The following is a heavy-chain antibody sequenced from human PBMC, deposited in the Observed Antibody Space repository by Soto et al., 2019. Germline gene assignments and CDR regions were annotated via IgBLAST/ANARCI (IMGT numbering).Heavy chain of an antibody. CDR3: AKDLGYCSGGSCLDAFDI. CDR2: ISGSGGST. CDR1: GFTFSSYA. Sequence: GGSLRLSCAASGFTFSSYAMSWVRQAPGKGLEWVSAISGSGGSTYYADSVKGRFTISRDNSKNTLYLQMNSLRAEDTALYYCAKDLGYCSGGSCLDAFDIWGQGTMVTVSS. J-gene: IGHJ3*02. V-gene: IGHV3-23*01. D-gene: IGHD2-15*01.